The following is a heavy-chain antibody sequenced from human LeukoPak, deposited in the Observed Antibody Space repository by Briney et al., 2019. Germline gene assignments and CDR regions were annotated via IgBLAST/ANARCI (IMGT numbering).Heavy chain of an antibody. CDR1: GVSMTRSSYY. CDR3: ARPTHAYGDYAMPFDY. D-gene: IGHD4-17*01. J-gene: IGHJ4*02. Sequence: KPSETLSLTCTVSGVSMTRSSYYWGWIRQPPGQGLEWIGSIFKSGSTYYNPSLKSRVTISVDPSKNQFSLRLSSVTAADTAVYYCARPTHAYGDYAMPFDYWGRGTLVTV. CDR2: IFKSGST. V-gene: IGHV4-39*01.